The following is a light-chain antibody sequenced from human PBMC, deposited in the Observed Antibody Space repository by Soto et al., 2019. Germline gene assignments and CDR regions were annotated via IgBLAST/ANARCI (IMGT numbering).Light chain of an antibody. CDR1: SSDVGDFNY. V-gene: IGLV2-14*01. J-gene: IGLJ3*02. Sequence: QSALTQPASVSGSPGQSITISCTGTSSDVGDFNYVSWFQHHPGKAPKLVIYEVSHRPSGVSDRFSGSKSGNTASLTLSGLQAEDEANYYCSSFTSSSTHSTLNWVFGGGTKLTVL. CDR3: SSFTSSSTHSTLNWV. CDR2: EVS.